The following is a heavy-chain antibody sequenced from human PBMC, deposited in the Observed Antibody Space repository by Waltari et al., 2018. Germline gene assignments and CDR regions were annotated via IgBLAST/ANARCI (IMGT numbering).Heavy chain of an antibody. V-gene: IGHV4-38-2*01. D-gene: IGHD7-27*01. CDR1: GYSISSGYY. Sequence: QVQLQESGPGLVKPSETLSLTCAVSGYSISSGYYWGWIRQPPGKGLEWIGSSYHSGGTDYNPSLKIRVTISVDTSKNQFSLKLSSVTAADTAVYYCARAQAGDPYYFDYWGQGTLVTVSS. CDR2: SYHSGGT. J-gene: IGHJ4*02. CDR3: ARAQAGDPYYFDY.